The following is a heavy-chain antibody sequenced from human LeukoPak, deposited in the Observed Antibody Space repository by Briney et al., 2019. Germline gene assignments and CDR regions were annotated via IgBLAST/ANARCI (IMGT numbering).Heavy chain of an antibody. CDR2: INPNSGGT. D-gene: IGHD4-23*01. CDR1: GYTCTGYY. CDR3: ARVVREGTYYYYYMDI. J-gene: IGHJ6*03. Sequence: ASVKVSCKASGYTCTGYYMHWVRQAPGQGLEWMGWINPNSGGTNYAQKFQGRVTMTRDTSISTAYMELSRLRSDDTAVYYCARVVREGTYYYYYMDIWGKGTTVTVSS. V-gene: IGHV1-2*02.